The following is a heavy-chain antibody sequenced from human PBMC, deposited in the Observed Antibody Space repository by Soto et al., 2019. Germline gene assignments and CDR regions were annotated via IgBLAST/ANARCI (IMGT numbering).Heavy chain of an antibody. J-gene: IGHJ4*02. V-gene: IGHV1-18*04. D-gene: IGHD6-19*01. CDR3: PRASDGYRSCWYVGYFDF. CDR1: GYTFTSYG. CDR2: IRAYNGYT. Sequence: QVQLLQSGAEVRKPGASVKVSCKASGYTFTSYGISWVRQAPGQGLEWMGWIRAYNGYTNYAQKFQGRVTVTTDTSTSKVYMELRSLVSDDTAVYYCPRASDGYRSCWYVGYFDFWGQGALVTVSS.